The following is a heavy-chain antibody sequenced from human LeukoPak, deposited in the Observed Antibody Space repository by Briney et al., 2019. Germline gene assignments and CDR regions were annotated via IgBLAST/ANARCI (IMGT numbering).Heavy chain of an antibody. D-gene: IGHD1-26*01. CDR1: GFTFSSYE. J-gene: IGHJ4*02. Sequence: PGGSLRLSCAASGFTFSSYEMNWVRQAPGKGLEWVSYISSSGSTIYYADSVKGRFTISRDNAKNSLYLQMNSLRAEDTAVYYCARTSGSYGYYFDYWGQGTLVTVFS. V-gene: IGHV3-48*03. CDR3: ARTSGSYGYYFDY. CDR2: ISSSGSTI.